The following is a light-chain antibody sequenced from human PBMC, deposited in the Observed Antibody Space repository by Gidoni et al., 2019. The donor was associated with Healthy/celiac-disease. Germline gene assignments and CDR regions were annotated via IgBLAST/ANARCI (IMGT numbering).Light chain of an antibody. Sequence: DIQLTQSPSFLSAAVGDRVTITCRASHGISSYLAWYQQKPGKAPKLLIYAASTLQGGVPSRFSGSGSGTEFTLTISSLQPEDFATYSCQQLSSSPLTFGPXTKVEIK. CDR1: HGISSY. CDR2: AAS. J-gene: IGKJ3*01. CDR3: QQLSSSPLT. V-gene: IGKV1-9*01.